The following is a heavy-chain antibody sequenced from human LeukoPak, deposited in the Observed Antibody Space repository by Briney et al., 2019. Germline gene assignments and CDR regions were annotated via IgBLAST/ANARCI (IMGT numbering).Heavy chain of an antibody. CDR3: ARDFSVAAGLSYYYYYGMDV. CDR2: ISAYNGNT. V-gene: IGHV1-18*04. CDR1: GYTFTSYG. D-gene: IGHD6-13*01. Sequence: GASVKVSCKASGYTFTSYGISWVRQAPGQGLEWMGWISAYNGNTNYAQKLQGRVTITTDTSTSTAYMELRSLRSDDTAVYYCARDFSVAAGLSYYYYYGMDVWGKGTTVTVSS. J-gene: IGHJ6*04.